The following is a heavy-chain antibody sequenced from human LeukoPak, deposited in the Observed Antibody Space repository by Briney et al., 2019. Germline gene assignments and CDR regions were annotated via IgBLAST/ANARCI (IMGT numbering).Heavy chain of an antibody. J-gene: IGHJ5*02. Sequence: SVKVSCKASGGTFSSYGISWVRQAPGQGLEWMGRIIPIFGIANYAQKFQGTVTITADKSTSTAYMELNSLRSEDTAVYYCARVLEYSGRWFDPWGQGTLVTVSS. CDR2: IIPIFGIA. CDR3: ARVLEYSGRWFDP. CDR1: GGTFSSYG. V-gene: IGHV1-69*04. D-gene: IGHD3-3*01.